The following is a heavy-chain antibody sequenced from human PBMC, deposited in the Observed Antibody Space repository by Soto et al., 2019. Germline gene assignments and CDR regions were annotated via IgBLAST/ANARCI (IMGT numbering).Heavy chain of an antibody. D-gene: IGHD2-15*01. CDR3: ARDAVVVAATRGPHGMDV. CDR2: ISSSSSTI. V-gene: IGHV3-48*02. Sequence: GGSLILSCAASGFTFSSYSMNWVRQAPGEGLEWVSYISSSSSTIYYADSVKGRFTISRDNAKNSLYLQMNSLRDEDTAVYYCARDAVVVAATRGPHGMDVWGQGTTVTVSS. CDR1: GFTFSSYS. J-gene: IGHJ6*02.